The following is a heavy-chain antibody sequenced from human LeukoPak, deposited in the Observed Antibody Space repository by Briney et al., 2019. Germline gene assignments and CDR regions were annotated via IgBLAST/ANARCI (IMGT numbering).Heavy chain of an antibody. J-gene: IGHJ6*03. D-gene: IGHD3-10*01. CDR2: IYSGGST. CDR3: ARDRRERGFREFHYYYYYMDV. V-gene: IGHV3-53*01. Sequence: GGSLRLPYAASGFTVSSNYMSWVRQAPGKGLEWVSVIYSGGSTYYADSVKGRFTISRDNSKNTLYLQMNNLRAEDTAVYYCARDRRERGFREFHYYYYYMDVWGKGTTVTVSS. CDR1: GFTVSSNY.